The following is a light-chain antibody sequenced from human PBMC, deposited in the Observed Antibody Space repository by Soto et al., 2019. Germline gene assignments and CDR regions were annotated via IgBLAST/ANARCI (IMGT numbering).Light chain of an antibody. CDR1: QSVSSN. Sequence: EIVMTQSPATLSVSPGERATLSCRASQSVSSNLAWYQHKPGQAPRLLIYGASIRATGIPARFSGSGSGTEFTLTISSLQSEAFAVYYCQQYNNWPPFTFGPGTKVDIK. CDR2: GAS. CDR3: QQYNNWPPFT. J-gene: IGKJ3*01. V-gene: IGKV3-15*01.